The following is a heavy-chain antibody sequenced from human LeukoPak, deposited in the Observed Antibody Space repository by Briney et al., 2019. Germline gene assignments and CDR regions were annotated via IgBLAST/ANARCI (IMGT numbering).Heavy chain of an antibody. J-gene: IGHJ3*02. CDR3: ARVIRLAYCGGDCYDDAFDI. CDR2: ISSSSSYI. V-gene: IGHV3-21*01. D-gene: IGHD2-21*02. CDR1: GFTFSSYS. Sequence: PGGSLRLSCAASGFTFSSYSMNWVRQAPGKGLGWVSSISSSSSYIYYADSVKGRFTISRGNAKNSLYLQMNSLRAEDTAVYYCARVIRLAYCGGDCYDDAFDIWGQGTMVTVSS.